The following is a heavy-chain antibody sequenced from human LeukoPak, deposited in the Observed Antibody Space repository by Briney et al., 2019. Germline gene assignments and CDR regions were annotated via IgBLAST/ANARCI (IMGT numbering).Heavy chain of an antibody. CDR2: ISAYNGNT. D-gene: IGHD6-13*01. J-gene: IGHJ6*02. V-gene: IGHV1-18*01. CDR1: GYTFTSYG. Sequence: ASVKVSCKASGYTFTSYGISWVRQAPGQGLEWMGWISAYNGNTNYAQKLQGRVTMTTDTSTSTAYMELRSLRSDDTAVYYCARIEAIAAAGMYHYYGMDVWGQGTTVTVSS. CDR3: ARIEAIAAAGMYHYYGMDV.